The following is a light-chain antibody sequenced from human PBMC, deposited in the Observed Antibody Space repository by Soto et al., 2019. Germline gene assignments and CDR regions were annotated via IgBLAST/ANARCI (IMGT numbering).Light chain of an antibody. V-gene: IGLV2-11*01. CDR3: CSYGGSYTWV. CDR2: AVN. J-gene: IGLJ3*02. Sequence: QSALTQPRSVSGSPGQSVTISCTGTSSDVGGYNYVSWYQQHPGKAPKLLIYAVNMRPSGVPDRFSGSKSGNTASLTISGLQAEDEADYSCCSYGGSYTWVFGGGTQLTVL. CDR1: SSDVGGYNY.